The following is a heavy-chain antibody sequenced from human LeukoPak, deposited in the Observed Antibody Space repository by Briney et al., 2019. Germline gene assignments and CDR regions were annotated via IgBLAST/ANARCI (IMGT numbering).Heavy chain of an antibody. Sequence: SETLSLTCTVSGGSISSSSYYWGWIRQPPGKGLEWIGNIYYSGSTYYNPSLKSRVTISVDTSKNQFSLKLSSVTAADTAVYYCARDLHGYCGGGSCYSGGWFDPWGQGTLVTVSS. CDR3: ARDLHGYCGGGSCYSGGWFDP. J-gene: IGHJ5*02. V-gene: IGHV4-39*07. CDR1: GGSISSSSYY. CDR2: IYYSGST. D-gene: IGHD2-15*01.